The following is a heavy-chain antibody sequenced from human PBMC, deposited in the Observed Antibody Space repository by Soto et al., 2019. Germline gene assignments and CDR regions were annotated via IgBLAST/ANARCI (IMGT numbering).Heavy chain of an antibody. J-gene: IGHJ5*02. CDR2: INHSGST. D-gene: IGHD2-2*01. CDR1: GGSFSGYY. Sequence: QVQLQQWGAGLLKPSETLSLTCAVYGGSFSGYYWSWIRQPPGKGLEWIGEINHSGSTNYNPSLQSRVTISVDPSMIQFSLKLRSVTAADPAVYYGARGRIILVPAAKYKWFDPRGQGTLVPVSS. CDR3: ARGRIILVPAAKYKWFDP. V-gene: IGHV4-34*01.